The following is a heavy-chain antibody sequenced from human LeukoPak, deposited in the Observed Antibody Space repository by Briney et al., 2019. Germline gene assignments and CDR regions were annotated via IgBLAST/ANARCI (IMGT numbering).Heavy chain of an antibody. CDR3: AREEVKSFDN. CDR2: IQEDGSET. Sequence: PGGSLRLSCAASGFTFSRYWMSWVRQAPGKGLQWVANIQEDGSETSYVTSVRGRFTISRDNAKNSLYLQMNNLRVEDTAVYYCAREEVKSFDNWGQGTLVTVSS. V-gene: IGHV3-7*03. CDR1: GFTFSRYW. J-gene: IGHJ4*02.